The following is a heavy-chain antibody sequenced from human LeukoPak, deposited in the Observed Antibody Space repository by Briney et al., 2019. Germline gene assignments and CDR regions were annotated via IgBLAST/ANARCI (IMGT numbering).Heavy chain of an antibody. CDR2: ISFDGSNK. J-gene: IGHJ1*01. CDR1: GFTFSAYA. CDR3: AKEYSSSWYGGYFQH. D-gene: IGHD6-13*01. Sequence: GTSLRLSCAASGFTFSAYAMHWVRQAPGKGLEWVAVISFDGSNKYYADSVKGRFTISRDNSKNTLYLQMNSLRAEDTAVYYCAKEYSSSWYGGYFQHWGQGTLVTVSS. V-gene: IGHV3-30-3*02.